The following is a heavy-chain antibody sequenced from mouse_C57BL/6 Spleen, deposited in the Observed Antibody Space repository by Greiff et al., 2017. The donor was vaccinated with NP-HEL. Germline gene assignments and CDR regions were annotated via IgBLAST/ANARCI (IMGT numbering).Heavy chain of an antibody. V-gene: IGHV5-17*01. CDR2: ISSGSSTI. CDR3: ARPRGYDRAWFAY. D-gene: IGHD2-2*01. CDR1: GFTFSDYG. Sequence: EVQLVESGGGLVKPGGSLKLSCAASGFTFSDYGMHWVRQAPEKGLEWVAYISSGSSTIYYADTVKGRFTISRDNAKNTRFLQMTRLRSEDAAMYYCARPRGYDRAWFAYWGQGTLVTVSA. J-gene: IGHJ3*01.